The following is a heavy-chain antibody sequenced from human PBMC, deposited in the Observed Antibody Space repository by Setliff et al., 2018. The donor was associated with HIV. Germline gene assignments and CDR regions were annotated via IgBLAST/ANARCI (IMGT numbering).Heavy chain of an antibody. J-gene: IGHJ4*02. V-gene: IGHV1-2*02. CDR1: GYTFTDYF. CDR2: ISPDNGNR. CDR3: AGQLSNSFDY. D-gene: IGHD1-1*01. Sequence: ASVKVSCKSSGYTFTDYFMHWVRQAPGQGLEWMGWISPDNGNRRILRRFQGRVTMTRDTSINTAYMELSGLTSDDTAVYYCAGQLSNSFDYWGQGTLVTVSS.